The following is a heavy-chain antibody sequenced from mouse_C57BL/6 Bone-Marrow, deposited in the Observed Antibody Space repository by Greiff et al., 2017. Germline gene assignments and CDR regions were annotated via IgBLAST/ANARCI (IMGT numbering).Heavy chain of an antibody. CDR2: IYPRSGNT. J-gene: IGHJ4*01. V-gene: IGHV1-81*01. CDR1: GYTFTSYG. Sequence: VQLQQSGAELARPGASVKLSCKASGYTFTSYGISWVKQRTGQGLEWIGEIYPRSGNTYYNEKFKGKAILTADKSSSTAYMELRSLTSEDSAVYFCASGGYGYAMDYWGQGTSVTVSS. D-gene: IGHD2-2*01. CDR3: ASGGYGYAMDY.